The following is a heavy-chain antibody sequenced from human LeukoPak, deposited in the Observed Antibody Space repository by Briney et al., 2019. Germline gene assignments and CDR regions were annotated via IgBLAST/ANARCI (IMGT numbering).Heavy chain of an antibody. V-gene: IGHV1-69*01. Sequence: ASVKVSCEASGGTFSSYAISWVRQAPGQGLEWMGGIIPIFGTANYAQKFQGRVTITADESTSTAYMELSSLRSEDTAVFYCARKGRSRDGYKLGGFFDYWGQGTLVTVSS. CDR3: ARKGRSRDGYKLGGFFDY. CDR2: IIPIFGTA. J-gene: IGHJ4*02. CDR1: GGTFSSYA. D-gene: IGHD5-24*01.